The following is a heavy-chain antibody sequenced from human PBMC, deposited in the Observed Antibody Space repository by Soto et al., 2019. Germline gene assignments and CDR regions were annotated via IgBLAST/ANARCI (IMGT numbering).Heavy chain of an antibody. D-gene: IGHD2-15*01. CDR1: GFTFSSYA. J-gene: IGHJ2*01. CDR2: ISFSDGGT. Sequence: EEQLLESGGGLIQPGGSLRLACAASGFTFSSYAMTWVRQAPGKGLGWVSSISFSDGGTYYADSVKGRLTISRDNSKNTLFLQINSLRVEDTAVYYCVKDDRILGRRYFDLWGRGTLVTVSS. V-gene: IGHV3-23*01. CDR3: VKDDRILGRRYFDL.